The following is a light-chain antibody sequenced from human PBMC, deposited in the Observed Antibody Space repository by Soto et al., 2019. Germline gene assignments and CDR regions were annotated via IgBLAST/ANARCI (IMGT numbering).Light chain of an antibody. CDR3: QQYYNWPRT. J-gene: IGKJ5*01. V-gene: IGKV3-15*01. CDR2: GAS. Sequence: MTQSPATLSSFPGERATLSCRASENIYTNLAWYQQKPGQAPRLLFYGASTRATGLPARFSGTGSGTEFTLTINSLQAEDSAVYYCQQYYNWPRTVGQGTRLEIK. CDR1: ENIYTN.